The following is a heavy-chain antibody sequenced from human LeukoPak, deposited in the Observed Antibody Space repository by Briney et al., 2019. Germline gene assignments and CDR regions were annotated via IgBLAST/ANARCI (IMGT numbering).Heavy chain of an antibody. D-gene: IGHD4-11*01. CDR3: ARSDYSNYVEPCLDY. CDR2: ISGSGGST. J-gene: IGHJ4*02. CDR1: GFTFSSYA. Sequence: PGGSLRLSCAASGFTFSSYAMSWVRQAPGKGLEWVSAISGSGGSTYYADSVKGRFTISRDNSKNTLYLQMNSLRAEDTAVYYCARSDYSNYVEPCLDYWGQGTLVTVSS. V-gene: IGHV3-23*01.